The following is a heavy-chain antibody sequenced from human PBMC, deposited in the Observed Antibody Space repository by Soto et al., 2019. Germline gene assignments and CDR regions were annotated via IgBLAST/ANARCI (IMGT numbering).Heavy chain of an antibody. D-gene: IGHD2-15*01. Sequence: SETLSLTCTVSGGSISSGDYFWTWIRQPPGKGLEWIGHIYYSGTTYYNPSLKGRVTISVDTSKKQFSLKLSSVTAADTAVYYCAREVVVVTATLTASRSFQHWGQGTLVTVSS. CDR1: GGSISSGDYF. J-gene: IGHJ1*01. CDR3: AREVVVVTATLTASRSFQH. CDR2: IYYSGTT. V-gene: IGHV4-30-4*01.